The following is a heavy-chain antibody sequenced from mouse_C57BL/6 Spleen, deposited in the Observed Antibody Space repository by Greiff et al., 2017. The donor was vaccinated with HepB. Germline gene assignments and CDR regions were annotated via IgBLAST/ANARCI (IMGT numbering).Heavy chain of an antibody. CDR3: ARRGLTVYAMDY. CDR1: GFTFSSYT. J-gene: IGHJ4*01. CDR2: ISGGGGNT. D-gene: IGHD3-1*01. Sequence: EVMLVESGGGLVKPGGSLKLSCAASGFTFSSYTMSWVRQTPEKRLEWVATISGGGGNTYYPDSVKGRFTISRDNAKNTLYLQMSSLRSEDTALYYCARRGLTVYAMDYWGPGTSVTVSS. V-gene: IGHV5-9*01.